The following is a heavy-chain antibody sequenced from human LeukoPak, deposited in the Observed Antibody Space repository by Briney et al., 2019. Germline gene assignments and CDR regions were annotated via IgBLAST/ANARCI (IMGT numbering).Heavy chain of an antibody. CDR3: ARLNYDILTGPRGGYFDY. V-gene: IGHV5-51*01. CDR1: GSSFSSYS. J-gene: IGHJ4*02. CDR2: IYPGDSDT. D-gene: IGHD3-9*01. Sequence: GASLQISCKGSGSSFSSYSIGWVRQLPGKGLEWMGIIYPGDSDTTYSPSFQGQVTISADKSITTAYLQWSSLKASDTAVYYCARLNYDILTGPRGGYFDYWGQGTLVTVSS.